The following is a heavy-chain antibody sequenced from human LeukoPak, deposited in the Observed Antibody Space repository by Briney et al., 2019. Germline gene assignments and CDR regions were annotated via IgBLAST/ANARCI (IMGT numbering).Heavy chain of an antibody. D-gene: IGHD4-11*01. Sequence: PGMSLRLSCEASGFTFTSHAVHWVRQAPGKGLEWVAVLSHVGAITFYSDSVKGRFTVSRDSFNNTLFLQMNSLRVEDSAVYYCARDIRAYIQSGRYFDHWGRGIQIVVSS. V-gene: IGHV3-30*04. CDR3: ARDIRAYIQSGRYFDH. J-gene: IGHJ4*02. CDR2: LSHVGAIT. CDR1: GFTFTSHA.